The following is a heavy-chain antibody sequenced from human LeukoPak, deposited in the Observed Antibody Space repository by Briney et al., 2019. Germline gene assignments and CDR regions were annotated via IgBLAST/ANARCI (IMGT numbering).Heavy chain of an antibody. D-gene: IGHD4-23*01. CDR3: ARGADYGGNFDN. J-gene: IGHJ4*02. Sequence: ASVKVSCKTSGYTFTSHDINWVRQASGQGLEWMGWMNSNSAATGYAQKFQGRVTMTRNTSISTAYMELNGLRSEDTAVYYCARGADYGGNFDNWGQGTLVTVSA. CDR1: GYTFTSHD. CDR2: MNSNSAAT. V-gene: IGHV1-8*01.